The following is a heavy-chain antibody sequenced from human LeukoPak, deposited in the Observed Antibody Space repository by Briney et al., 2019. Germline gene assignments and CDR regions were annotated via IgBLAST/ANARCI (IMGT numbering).Heavy chain of an antibody. V-gene: IGHV1-3*04. Sequence: ASVKVSCKASGYTFTSYAMHWVRQAPGQRREWMGWINTGNGNTKFSQKFQGRVTITRDTSASTAYMELSSLRSEDTAVYYCAKYSSSWHFDYWGQGTLVTVSS. CDR2: INTGNGNT. CDR3: AKYSSSWHFDY. D-gene: IGHD6-13*01. J-gene: IGHJ4*02. CDR1: GYTFTSYA.